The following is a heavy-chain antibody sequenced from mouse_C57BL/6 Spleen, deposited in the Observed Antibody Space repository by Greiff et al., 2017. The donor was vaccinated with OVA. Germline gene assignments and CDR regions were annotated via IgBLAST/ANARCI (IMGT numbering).Heavy chain of an antibody. D-gene: IGHD2-13*01. J-gene: IGHJ2*01. CDR3: ARWGEYYFDY. CDR2: IYPSDSET. Sequence: VQLQQPGAELVRPGSSVKLSCKASGYTFTSYWMDWVKQRPGQGLEWIGNIYPSDSETHYNQKFKDKATLTVDKSSSTAYMQLSSLTSEDSAVYYCARWGEYYFDYWGQGTTLTVSS. V-gene: IGHV1-61*01. CDR1: GYTFTSYW.